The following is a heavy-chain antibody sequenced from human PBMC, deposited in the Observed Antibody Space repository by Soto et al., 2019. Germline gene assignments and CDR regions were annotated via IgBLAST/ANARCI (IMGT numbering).Heavy chain of an antibody. J-gene: IGHJ4*02. CDR1: GGTYSPYT. Sequence: QVQLVQSGAEVKKPGSSVKVSCKSSGGTYSPYTINWVRQAPGQGLEWMGRIIPFLGVTNYGLKFQAKVTITADKATNTAYKELRGLRFEGTAVYYCARDWESSVSTWSFGGFWGRGTLVTVSS. V-gene: IGHV1-69*08. D-gene: IGHD3-16*01. CDR2: IIPFLGVT. CDR3: ARDWESSVSTWSFGGF.